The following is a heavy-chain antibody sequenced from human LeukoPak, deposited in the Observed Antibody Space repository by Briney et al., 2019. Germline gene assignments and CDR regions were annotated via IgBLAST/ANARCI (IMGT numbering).Heavy chain of an antibody. CDR2: IYYSGST. J-gene: IGHJ4*02. D-gene: IGHD1-26*01. V-gene: IGHV4-59*01. CDR1: GGSISSYY. CDR3: ARGKWDLDY. Sequence: PSETLSLTCTVSGGSISSYYWSWIRQPPGKGLEWIGYIYYSGSTNYNPSLKSRVTISVDTSKNQFSLKLSSVTAADTAVYYCARGKWDLDYWGQGTLVTVSS.